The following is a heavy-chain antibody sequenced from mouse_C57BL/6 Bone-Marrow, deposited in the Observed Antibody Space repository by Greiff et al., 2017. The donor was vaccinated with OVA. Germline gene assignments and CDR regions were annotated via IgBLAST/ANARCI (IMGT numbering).Heavy chain of an antibody. Sequence: VKLQQSGPELVKPGASVKISCKASGYSFSGYYMYWVRQSHGTILDWIGYIYTCHGVISYNQKFKGKATFSVDKSLSTDYMELRCLTSEDSAVYYCARGTGFDYWVQGTTLTVSS. CDR1: GYSFSGYY. CDR2: IYTCHGVI. CDR3: ARGTGFDY. J-gene: IGHJ2*01. V-gene: IGHV1-31*01. D-gene: IGHD3-3*01.